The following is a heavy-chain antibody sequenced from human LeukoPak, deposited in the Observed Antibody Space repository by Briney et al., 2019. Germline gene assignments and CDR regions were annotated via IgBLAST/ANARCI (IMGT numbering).Heavy chain of an antibody. J-gene: IGHJ5*02. CDR1: GYTFTGYY. Sequence: ASVKVSCKASGYTFTGYYMHWVRQAPGQGLEWMGWINPNSGGTNYAQKLQGRVTMTRDTSISTAYMELSRLRSDDTAVYYCARSDIVATNWFDPWGQGTLVTVSS. D-gene: IGHD5-12*01. V-gene: IGHV1-2*02. CDR2: INPNSGGT. CDR3: ARSDIVATNWFDP.